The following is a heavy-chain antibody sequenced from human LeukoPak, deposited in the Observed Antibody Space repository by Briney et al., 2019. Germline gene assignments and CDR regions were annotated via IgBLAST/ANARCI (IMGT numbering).Heavy chain of an antibody. J-gene: IGHJ1*01. Sequence: GGSLRLSCAASGFTFSSYAMSWVRQAPGKGLQWVTAISGSGGSTYYADSVKGRFTISRDNSKNTLYLQMNSPRAEDTAVYYCAKDPAVAGTAEYFQHWGQGTLVTVSS. CDR1: GFTFSSYA. CDR2: ISGSGGST. D-gene: IGHD6-19*01. CDR3: AKDPAVAGTAEYFQH. V-gene: IGHV3-23*01.